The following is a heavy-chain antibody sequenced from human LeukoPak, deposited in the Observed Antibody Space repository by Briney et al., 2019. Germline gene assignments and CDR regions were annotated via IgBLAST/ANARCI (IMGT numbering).Heavy chain of an antibody. D-gene: IGHD3-3*01. CDR3: ARHFGVVTFDY. CDR1: GFTVSSNY. J-gene: IGHJ4*02. Sequence: PGGSLRLSCAASGFTVSSNYVSWVRQAPGKGLEWVSVIYSGGSTYYADSVKGRFTISRDNSKNTLYLQMNSLRAEDTAVYYCARHFGVVTFDYWGQGTLVTVSS. V-gene: IGHV3-53*01. CDR2: IYSGGST.